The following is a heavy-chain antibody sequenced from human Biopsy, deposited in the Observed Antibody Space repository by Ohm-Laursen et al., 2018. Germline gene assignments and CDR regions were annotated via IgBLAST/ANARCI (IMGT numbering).Heavy chain of an antibody. V-gene: IGHV4-31*01. D-gene: IGHD3-22*01. CDR3: ARGDYFDSNGYFWFDP. J-gene: IGHJ5*02. CDR1: GGSISSGGSY. Sequence: SQTLSLTCTVPGGSISSGGSYWSWIRQRPGKGLEWIGCIFNSANTYYNPSLKNLITISGDTSKNQFSLKLNSVTAADTAVYYCARGDYFDSNGYFWFDPWGQGTLATVSS. CDR2: IFNSANT.